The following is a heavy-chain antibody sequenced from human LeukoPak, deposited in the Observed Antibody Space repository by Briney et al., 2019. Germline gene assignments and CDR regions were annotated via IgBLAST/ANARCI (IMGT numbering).Heavy chain of an antibody. D-gene: IGHD1-7*01. CDR1: GGYISGYY. CDR2: IYTSGST. V-gene: IGHV4-4*07. J-gene: IGHJ3*02. CDR3: ARLMTGTTTAFDI. Sequence: SETLSLTCTVSGGYISGYYWSWIRQPAGKGLEWVGRIYTSGSTHYNPSLKSRVTMSVDTSKNQFSLNLSSVTAADTAVYYCARLMTGTTTAFDIRGQGTMVTVSS.